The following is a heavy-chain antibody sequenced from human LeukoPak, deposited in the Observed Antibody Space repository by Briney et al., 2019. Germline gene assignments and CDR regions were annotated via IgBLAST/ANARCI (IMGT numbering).Heavy chain of an antibody. CDR3: ARTRESSTWSGYLYYYYYGMDV. J-gene: IGHJ6*02. Sequence: PSETLSLTCTVSGGSISSYYWSWIRQPPGKGLEWIGYIYCSGSTNYNPSLKSRVTISVDTSKNQFSLKLSSVTAADTAVYYCARTRESSTWSGYLYYYYYGMDVWGQGTTVTVSS. CDR2: IYCSGST. V-gene: IGHV4-59*01. D-gene: IGHD3-3*01. CDR1: GGSISSYY.